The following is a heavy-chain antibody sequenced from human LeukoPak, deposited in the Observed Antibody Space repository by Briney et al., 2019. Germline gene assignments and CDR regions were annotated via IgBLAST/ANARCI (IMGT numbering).Heavy chain of an antibody. J-gene: IGHJ3*02. CDR3: ARDGYDFWSGYDAFDI. D-gene: IGHD3-3*01. V-gene: IGHV1-18*01. CDR2: ISAYNGNT. Sequence: ASVKVSCKTSGYTFTSYGISWVRQAPGQGLEWMGWISAYNGNTNYAQKLQGRVTMTTDTSTSTAYMELRSLRSDDTAVYYCARDGYDFWSGYDAFDIWGQGTMVTVSS. CDR1: GYTFTSYG.